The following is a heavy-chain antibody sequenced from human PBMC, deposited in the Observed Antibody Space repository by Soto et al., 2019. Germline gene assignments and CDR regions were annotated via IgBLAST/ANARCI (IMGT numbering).Heavy chain of an antibody. CDR2: IYYSGST. CDR3: ARHGRSSLWFGEPDPLYYYYGMDV. J-gene: IGHJ6*02. D-gene: IGHD3-10*01. Sequence: PSETLSLTCPVSGGTISSSSYYWGWIRQPPGKGLEWIGSIYYSGSTYYNPSLKSRVTISVDTSKNQFSLKLSSVTAADTAVYYCARHGRSSLWFGEPDPLYYYYGMDVWGQGTTVTVSS. CDR1: GGTISSSSYY. V-gene: IGHV4-39*01.